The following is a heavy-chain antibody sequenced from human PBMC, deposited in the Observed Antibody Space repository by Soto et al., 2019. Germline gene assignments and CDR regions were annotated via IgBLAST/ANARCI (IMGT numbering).Heavy chain of an antibody. CDR3: AKAPRWTGTSRY. Sequence: GGSLRLSCVASGFTFSSYAMSWVRQAPGKGLEWVSAISGSGGTTYYADSVRDRFSISRDNSKNTLYLLMNSLRAEDTAVYYCAKAPRWTGTSRYWGQGTLVTVSS. CDR2: ISGSGGTT. D-gene: IGHD1-7*01. J-gene: IGHJ4*02. CDR1: GFTFSSYA. V-gene: IGHV3-23*01.